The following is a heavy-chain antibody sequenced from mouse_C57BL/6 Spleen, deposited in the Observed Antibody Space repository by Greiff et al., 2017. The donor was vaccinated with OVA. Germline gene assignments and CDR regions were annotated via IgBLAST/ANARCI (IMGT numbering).Heavy chain of an antibody. J-gene: IGHJ2*01. CDR3: ARYPSTWYFDY. CDR2: IYPGSGST. Sequence: VQLVESGAELVKPGASVKMSCKASGYTFTSYWITWVKQRPGQGLEWIGDIYPGSGSTNYNEKFKSKATLTVDTSSSTAYMQLSSLTSEDSAVYYCARYPSTWYFDYWGQGTTLTVSS. CDR1: GYTFTSYW. D-gene: IGHD5-5*01. V-gene: IGHV1-55*01.